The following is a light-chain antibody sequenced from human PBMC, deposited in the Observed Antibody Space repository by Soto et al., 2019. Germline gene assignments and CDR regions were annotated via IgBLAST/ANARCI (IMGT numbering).Light chain of an antibody. CDR1: QVVTTS. CDR2: GAS. V-gene: IGKV3-15*01. J-gene: IGKJ1*01. Sequence: ETVLIQSPATLSLSPGARATLSFRASQVVTTSLAWYQQKPGQAPRLLSYGASTRATGIPARFSGSGSGTEFTLNISSLQSEDFAVYYCQQYNNWPLTFGQGTKVEI. CDR3: QQYNNWPLT.